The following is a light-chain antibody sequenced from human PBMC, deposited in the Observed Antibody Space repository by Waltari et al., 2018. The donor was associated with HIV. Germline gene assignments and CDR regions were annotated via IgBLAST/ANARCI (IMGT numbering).Light chain of an antibody. J-gene: IGKJ2*01. CDR2: GAS. CDR1: QSGSSH. CDR3: QQYNNWPPLMYT. Sequence: EIVMTQSPATLPASTGERATLSCRASQSGSSHLAWYQQNPGQAPRLLIYGASTSATGIPARCSGSGSGTEFTLTISSLQSEDFAVYDCQQYNNWPPLMYTFGQGTKLEIK. V-gene: IGKV3-15*01.